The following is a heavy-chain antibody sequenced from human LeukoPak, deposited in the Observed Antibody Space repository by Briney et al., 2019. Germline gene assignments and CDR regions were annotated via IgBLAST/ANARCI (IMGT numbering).Heavy chain of an antibody. CDR3: AKEKSSRQWLVPFDY. V-gene: IGHV3-23*01. CDR1: GFIFSTYT. CDR2: ISGSGGST. Sequence: GGSLRLSCAASGFIFSTYTMTWVRQTPGKGLEWVSAISGSGGSTYYADSVKGRFTISRDNSKNTLYLQMNSLRAEDTAVYYCAKEKSSRQWLVPFDYWGQGTLVTVSS. D-gene: IGHD6-19*01. J-gene: IGHJ4*02.